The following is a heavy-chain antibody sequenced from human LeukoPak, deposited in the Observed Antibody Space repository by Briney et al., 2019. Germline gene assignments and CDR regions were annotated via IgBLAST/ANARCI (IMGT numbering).Heavy chain of an antibody. D-gene: IGHD4-23*01. Sequence: GASVTVSCKASGYTFTGYYMHWVRQAPGQGVEWMGWINPNSGGTNYAQKFQGRVTMTRDTSIRPAYMELSRLRSDDTAVYYCARDGYGGNSDYYYYYYMDVWGKGTTVTVSS. CDR1: GYTFTGYY. CDR2: INPNSGGT. CDR3: ARDGYGGNSDYYYYYYMDV. J-gene: IGHJ6*03. V-gene: IGHV1-2*02.